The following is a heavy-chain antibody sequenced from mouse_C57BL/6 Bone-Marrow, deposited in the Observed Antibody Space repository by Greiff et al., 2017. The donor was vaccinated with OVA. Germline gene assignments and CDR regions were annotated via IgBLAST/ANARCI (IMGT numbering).Heavy chain of an antibody. V-gene: IGHV6-6*01. D-gene: IGHD2-3*01. CDR1: GFTFSDSW. J-gene: IGHJ3*01. Sequence: EVQLVESGGGLVQPGGSMKLSCAASGFTFSDSWMDWVRQSPEQGLEWVAEIRHKANNDETYYAESVKGGFTISRDYSKSSGYLQMNSLRSEDAGIYYCTRSCGYYAGAYWGQGTLVTVSA. CDR2: IRHKANNDET. CDR3: TRSCGYYAGAY.